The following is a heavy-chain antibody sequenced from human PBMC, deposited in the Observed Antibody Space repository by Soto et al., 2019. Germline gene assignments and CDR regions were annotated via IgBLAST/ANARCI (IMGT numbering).Heavy chain of an antibody. D-gene: IGHD6-13*01. CDR2: IKETGSEQ. J-gene: IGHJ4*02. Sequence: GVLRLSCVASGFTLSRYWMAWVRQAPGEGLEWVANIKETGSEQYYVDSVMGRFTISRDNAKNSLHLQMNSLRDEDTAVYYCARDPHSSSNWGQGTLVTVSS. CDR1: GFTLSRYW. CDR3: ARDPHSSSN. V-gene: IGHV3-7*01.